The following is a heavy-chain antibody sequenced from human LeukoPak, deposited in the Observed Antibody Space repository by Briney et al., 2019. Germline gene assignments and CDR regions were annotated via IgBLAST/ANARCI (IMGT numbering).Heavy chain of an antibody. CDR1: GFTVSSNY. CDR3: ARAYPIDCGGDCFSYYFDY. CDR2: IYSGGST. D-gene: IGHD2-21*02. J-gene: IGHJ4*02. V-gene: IGHV3-66*01. Sequence: GGSLRLSCAASGFTVSSNYMSWVRQAPGKGLEWVSVIYSGGSTYYADSVKGRFTISRDNSKNTLYLQMNSLRAEDTAVYYCARAYPIDCGGDCFSYYFDYWGQGTLVNVSS.